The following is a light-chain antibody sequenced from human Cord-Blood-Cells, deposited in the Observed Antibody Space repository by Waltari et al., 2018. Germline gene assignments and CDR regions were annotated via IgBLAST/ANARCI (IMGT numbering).Light chain of an antibody. J-gene: IGLJ2*01. CDR1: SSDVGGYND. CDR2: DVS. V-gene: IGLV2-14*01. CDR3: SSYTSSSTLV. Sequence: QSALTQPASVSGSPGQSITISCTGTSSDVGGYNDVSWYQQHPGKAPNLMIYDVSNRPSGVSKRVSGSKSGNTASLTISGLQAEDEADYYCSSYTSSSTLVFGGGTKLTVL.